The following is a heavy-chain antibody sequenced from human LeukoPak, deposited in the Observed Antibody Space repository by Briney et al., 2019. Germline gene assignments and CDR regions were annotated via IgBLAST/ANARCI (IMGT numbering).Heavy chain of an antibody. Sequence: PGGSLRLSCAASGFTFSSYSMNWVRQAPGKGLEWVSSISSSSSYIYYADSVKGRFTISRDNAKNSLYLQMNSPRAKDTAVYYCARSCIAARPYYYYMDVWGKGTTVTVSS. J-gene: IGHJ6*03. D-gene: IGHD6-6*01. CDR2: ISSSSSYI. CDR3: ARSCIAARPYYYYMDV. CDR1: GFTFSSYS. V-gene: IGHV3-21*01.